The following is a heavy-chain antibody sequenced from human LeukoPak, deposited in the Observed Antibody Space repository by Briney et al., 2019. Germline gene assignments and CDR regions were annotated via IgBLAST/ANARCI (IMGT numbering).Heavy chain of an antibody. V-gene: IGHV4-4*07. Sequence: SETLSLTCTVSGGSISSYYWSWIRQPAGKGLEWIGRIYTSGSTNYNPSLKSRVTMSVDTSKNQFSLKLSSVTAADTAVYYCAREGDISGYYYVTHFDYWGQGTLVTVSS. CDR2: IYTSGST. J-gene: IGHJ4*02. D-gene: IGHD3-22*01. CDR1: GGSISSYY. CDR3: AREGDISGYYYVTHFDY.